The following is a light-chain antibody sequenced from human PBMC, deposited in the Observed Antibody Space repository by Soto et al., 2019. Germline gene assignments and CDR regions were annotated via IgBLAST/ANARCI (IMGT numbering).Light chain of an antibody. CDR1: QSVSSY. CDR2: DAS. Sequence: EIVLTQSPATLSLSPGERATLSCRASQSVSSYLAWYQQKPGQAPRLLIYDASNRATGISARFSGSGSGTDFTLTISSLEPEDFAVYYCQQRSNRPITFGQGTRME. CDR3: QQRSNRPIT. V-gene: IGKV3-11*01. J-gene: IGKJ5*01.